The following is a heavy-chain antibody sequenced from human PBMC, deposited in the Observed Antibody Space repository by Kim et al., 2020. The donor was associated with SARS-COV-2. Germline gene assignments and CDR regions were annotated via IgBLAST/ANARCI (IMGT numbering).Heavy chain of an antibody. D-gene: IGHD4-17*01. CDR3: AKARTSGY. J-gene: IGHJ4*02. Sequence: GGSTYCADSVKGRFTISGDNSKNTLYLQMNSLRAEDTAVYYCAKARTSGYWGQGTLVTVSS. V-gene: IGHV3-23*01. CDR2: GGST.